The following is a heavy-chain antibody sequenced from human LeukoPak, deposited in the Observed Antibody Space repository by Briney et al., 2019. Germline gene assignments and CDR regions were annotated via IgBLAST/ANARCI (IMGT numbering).Heavy chain of an antibody. J-gene: IGHJ6*03. CDR2: IYYSGST. D-gene: IGHD3-3*01. V-gene: IGHV4-59*01. CDR3: AKHRNDFWNGPEDRTMDV. Sequence: SETLSLTCTVSGGSISSYYWSWIRQPPGKGLEWIGYIYYSGSTNYNPSLKSRVTISVDTSKNQFSLKLSSVTAADTAVYYCAKHRNDFWNGPEDRTMDVWGKGTTVTVSS. CDR1: GGSISSYY.